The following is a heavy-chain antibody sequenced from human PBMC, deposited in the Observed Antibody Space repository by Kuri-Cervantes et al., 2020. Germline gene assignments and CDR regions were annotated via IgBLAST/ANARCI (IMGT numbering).Heavy chain of an antibody. V-gene: IGHV3-48*01. CDR3: ARTQIAAAYAFDI. Sequence: GESLKSSCAASGFTLSIYSMNWVRQAPGKGLEWVSYISSSSSTIYYADSVKGRFTISRDNAKNSLYLQMNSLRAEDTAVYYCARTQIAAAYAFDIWGQGTMVTVSS. CDR1: GFTLSIYS. CDR2: ISSSSSTI. D-gene: IGHD6-13*01. J-gene: IGHJ3*02.